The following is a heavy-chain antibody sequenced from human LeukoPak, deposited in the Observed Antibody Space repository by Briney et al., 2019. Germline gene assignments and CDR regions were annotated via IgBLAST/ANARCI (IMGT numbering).Heavy chain of an antibody. CDR1: GFTFSSYE. J-gene: IGHJ4*02. CDR3: ARDKSSYYYDSSGYYDY. Sequence: QPGGSLRLSCAASGFTFSSYEMNWVRQAPGKGLEWVSYISSSGSTIYYADSVKGRFTISRDNAKNSLYLQLSSLRAEDTAVYYCARDKSSYYYDSSGYYDYWGQGTLVTVSS. V-gene: IGHV3-48*03. D-gene: IGHD3-22*01. CDR2: ISSSGSTI.